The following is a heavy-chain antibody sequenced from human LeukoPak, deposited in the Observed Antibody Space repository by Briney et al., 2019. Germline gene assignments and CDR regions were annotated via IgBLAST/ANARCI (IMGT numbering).Heavy chain of an antibody. CDR2: ISSSSSYT. J-gene: IGHJ4*02. Sequence: GGSLRLSCAASGFTFSSYAMSWVRQAPGKGLEWVSYISSSSSYTNYADSVKGRFTISRDNAKNSLYLQMNSLRAEDTAVYYCARAPEVGGFDYWGQGTLVTVSS. CDR3: ARAPEVGGFDY. D-gene: IGHD1-26*01. V-gene: IGHV3-21*05. CDR1: GFTFSSYA.